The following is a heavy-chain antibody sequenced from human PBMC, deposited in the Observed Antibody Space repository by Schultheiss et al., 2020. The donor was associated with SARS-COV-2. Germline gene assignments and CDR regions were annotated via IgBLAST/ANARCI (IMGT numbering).Heavy chain of an antibody. CDR2: IKSKTDGGTT. Sequence: GGSLRLSCAASGFTFSSYWMHWVRQAPGKGLVWVGRIKSKTDGGTTDYAAPVKGRFTISRDDSKSITYLQMNSLRAEDTAVYYCARDRATPPKKEQYQLPQGAFDIWGQGTMVTVSS. CDR1: GFTFSSYW. J-gene: IGHJ3*02. V-gene: IGHV3-15*01. CDR3: ARDRATPPKKEQYQLPQGAFDI. D-gene: IGHD2-2*01.